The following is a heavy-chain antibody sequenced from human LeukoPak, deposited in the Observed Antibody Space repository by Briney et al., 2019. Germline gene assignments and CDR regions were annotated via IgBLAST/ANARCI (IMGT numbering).Heavy chain of an antibody. Sequence: GGSLRLSCSASGYTFSSYAMSWVRQAPGKGLEWVSAITGSGGDTYYADSVKGRFTISRDNSKNTMYLQMSSLRVEDTAVYYCARESPFSVAGVWGEGTLVTVSS. J-gene: IGHJ4*02. D-gene: IGHD6-19*01. CDR1: GYTFSSYA. CDR2: ITGSGGDT. CDR3: ARESPFSVAGV. V-gene: IGHV3-23*01.